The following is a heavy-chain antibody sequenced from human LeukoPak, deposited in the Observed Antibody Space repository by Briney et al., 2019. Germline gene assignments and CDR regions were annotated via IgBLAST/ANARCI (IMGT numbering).Heavy chain of an antibody. D-gene: IGHD4-17*01. CDR1: GFTFSSYS. J-gene: IGHJ4*02. CDR2: ISSSSSYI. CDR3: ARSPQTNTVFDY. Sequence: EPGGSLRLSCAASGFTFSSYSMNWVRQAPGKGLEWVSSISSSSSYIYYADSVKGRFTISRDNAKNSLYLQMNSLRAEDTAVYYCARSPQTNTVFDYWGQGTLVTVSS. V-gene: IGHV3-21*01.